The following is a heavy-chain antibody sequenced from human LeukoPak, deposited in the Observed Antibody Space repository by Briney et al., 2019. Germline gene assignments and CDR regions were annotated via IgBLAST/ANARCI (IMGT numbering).Heavy chain of an antibody. D-gene: IGHD3-9*01. V-gene: IGHV1-18*01. J-gene: IGHJ6*03. Sequence: ASVKVSCKASGYTFTSYGISWVRQAPGQGLEWMGWISAYNGNTNYAQKLQGRVTMTTDTSTSTAYMELRSLRSDDTAVYYCARAVLRYFDWSSQFYYMDVWGKGTTVTVSS. CDR2: ISAYNGNT. CDR3: ARAVLRYFDWSSQFYYMDV. CDR1: GYTFTSYG.